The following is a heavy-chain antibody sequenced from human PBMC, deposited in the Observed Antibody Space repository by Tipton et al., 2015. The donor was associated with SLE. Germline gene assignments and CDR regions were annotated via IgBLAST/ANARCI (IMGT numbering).Heavy chain of an antibody. V-gene: IGHV1-18*01. CDR3: ATLSMSSDLGSDTPSHWFGL. D-gene: IGHD3-3*01. Sequence: QLVQSGAEAKKPGASVKVSCKASNYTFSNYAITWVRQAPGQGLEWMGWISAYNGNTNYAQNLQGRVTMTTDISTSTAYMELRSRRSDVTAVYCCATLSMSSDLGSDTPSHWFGLWGQGGLVTVSS. CDR1: NYTFSNYA. CDR2: ISAYNGNT. J-gene: IGHJ5*02.